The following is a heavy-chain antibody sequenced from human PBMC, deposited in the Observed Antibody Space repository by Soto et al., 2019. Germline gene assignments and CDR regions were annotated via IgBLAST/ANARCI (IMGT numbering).Heavy chain of an antibody. J-gene: IGHJ4*02. D-gene: IGHD6-19*01. CDR1: GFTFSSYA. V-gene: IGHV3-23*01. CDR2: ISGSDGST. CDR3: AKEYSSDWYYFDY. Sequence: EVQLLESGGGLVQPGGSLRLSCAASGFTFSSYAMSWVRQAQGKGLEWVSTISGSDGSTYYADSVKGRFPISRDNSKNTLYLQMNSLRAADPAVYYWAKEYSSDWYYFDYWGQGTLVTVSS.